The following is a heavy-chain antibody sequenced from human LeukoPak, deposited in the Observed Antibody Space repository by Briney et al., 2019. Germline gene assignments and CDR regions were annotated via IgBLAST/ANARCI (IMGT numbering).Heavy chain of an antibody. CDR1: GGSISSYY. CDR2: INHSGST. D-gene: IGHD3-22*01. V-gene: IGHV4-34*01. J-gene: IGHJ4*02. CDR3: ARAPHWSAYYYDSSGSQRPYYFDY. Sequence: SETLSLTCTVSGGSISSYYWSWIRQPPGKGLEWIGEINHSGSTNYNPSLKSRVTISVDTSKNQFSLKLSSVTAADTAVYYCARAPHWSAYYYDSSGSQRPYYFDYWGQGTLVTVSS.